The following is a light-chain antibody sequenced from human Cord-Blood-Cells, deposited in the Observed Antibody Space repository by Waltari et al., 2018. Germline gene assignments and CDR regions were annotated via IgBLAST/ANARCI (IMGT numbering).Light chain of an antibody. CDR2: AAS. CDR3: QQSYSTPRT. V-gene: IGKV1-39*01. J-gene: IGKJ2*01. Sequence: DIQMTQSPSSLSASVGDRVTITCRASQSISSSLNWYQQKPGKAPKRLIYAASSLQSGVPSRFSGSGSGTDFTLTISSLQPEDFATYYCQQSYSTPRTFGQGTKLEIK. CDR1: QSISSS.